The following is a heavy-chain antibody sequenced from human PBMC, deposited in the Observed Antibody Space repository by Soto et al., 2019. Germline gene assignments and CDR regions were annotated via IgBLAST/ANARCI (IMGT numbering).Heavy chain of an antibody. CDR2: SYSSGST. CDR1: GGSISFYY. Sequence: QVQLQESGPGLVKPSETLSLTCSVSGGSISFYYWNWIRQSPGKGLEWIGYSYSSGSTNYNPSLKSRVTISVDTSKNQFSLQLSSVTAADTAVYYCARGDSTTHGDAFDIWCQGRMVTVSP. CDR3: ARGDSTTHGDAFDI. J-gene: IGHJ3*02. D-gene: IGHD6-13*01. V-gene: IGHV4-59*01.